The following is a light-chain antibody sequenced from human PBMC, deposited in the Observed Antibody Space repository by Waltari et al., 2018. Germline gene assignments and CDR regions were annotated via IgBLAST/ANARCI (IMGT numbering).Light chain of an antibody. CDR2: LGS. J-gene: IGKJ2*01. CDR3: MQALQTPWSYT. V-gene: IGKV2-28*01. CDR1: QSLLHSNGYNY. Sequence: DIVMTQSPLSLPVTPGEPASISCRSSQSLLHSNGYNYLDWYLQKPGQSPQLLIYLGSNRASGVPDRFSGSGSGTDFTLKISRVEAEDVGVYYCMQALQTPWSYTFGQGTKLEIK.